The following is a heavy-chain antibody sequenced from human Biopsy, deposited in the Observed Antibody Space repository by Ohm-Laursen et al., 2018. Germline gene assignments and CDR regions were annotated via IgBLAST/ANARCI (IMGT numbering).Heavy chain of an antibody. CDR1: GDSVTKYY. CDR2: IYYSVMT. CDR3: ARDSGILNYGNFKYYHYYGMDV. J-gene: IGHJ6*02. V-gene: IGHV4-59*02. D-gene: IGHD4-11*01. Sequence: SETLFLTCPVSGDSVTKYYWSWIRQPPGKGLEWIGHIYYSVMTNYNPSLQSRVSISVDTSRNQVPLTLSSVTAADTAVYYCARDSGILNYGNFKYYHYYGMDVWGQGTKVTVSS.